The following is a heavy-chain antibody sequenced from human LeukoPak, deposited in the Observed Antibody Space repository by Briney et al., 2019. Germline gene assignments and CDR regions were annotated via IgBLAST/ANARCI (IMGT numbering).Heavy chain of an antibody. D-gene: IGHD6-13*01. Sequence: SVKVSCKASGGTFNSYAISWVRQAPGQGLEWMGGIIPIFGTTNYAQKFQDRVTITADKSTSTAYMELSSLRSEDTAVYYCARVVGLTGYSSSWYSGYYYYMDVWGKGTTVTVSS. J-gene: IGHJ6*03. CDR3: ARVVGLTGYSSSWYSGYYYYMDV. V-gene: IGHV1-69*06. CDR1: GGTFNSYA. CDR2: IIPIFGTT.